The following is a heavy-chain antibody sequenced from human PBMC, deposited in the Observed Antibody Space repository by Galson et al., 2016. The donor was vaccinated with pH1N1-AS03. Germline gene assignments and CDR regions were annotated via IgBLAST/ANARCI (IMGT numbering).Heavy chain of an antibody. CDR1: GYIFTSHD. CDR2: VNPSAGTA. CDR3: AQMATESIIIEAAPFDY. Sequence: SVKVSCKASGYIFTSHDMHWVRQAPGQGLEWVGIVNPSAGTAMYAQKFQGRVTMSRDKSTSSVYMEVTSLRSEDTAVYFCAQMATESIIIEAAPFDYWGQGTMVTVSS. D-gene: IGHD5-24*01. J-gene: IGHJ4*02. V-gene: IGHV1-46*01.